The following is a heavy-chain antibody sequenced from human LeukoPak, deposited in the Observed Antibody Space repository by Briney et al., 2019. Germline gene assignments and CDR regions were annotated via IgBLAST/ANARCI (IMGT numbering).Heavy chain of an antibody. CDR3: AGAPRESWLQLGVFDI. CDR2: IIPIFGTA. J-gene: IGHJ3*02. Sequence: SVKVSCKASGGTFSSYAISWVRQAPGQGLEWMGRIIPIFGTANYAQKFQGRVTITTDESTSTAYMELSSLRSEDTAVYYCAGAPRESWLQLGVFDIWGQGTMVTVSS. CDR1: GGTFSSYA. V-gene: IGHV1-69*05. D-gene: IGHD5-24*01.